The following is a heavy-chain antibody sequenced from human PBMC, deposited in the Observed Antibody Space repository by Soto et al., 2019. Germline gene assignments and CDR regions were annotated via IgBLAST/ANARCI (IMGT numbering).Heavy chain of an antibody. V-gene: IGHV3-23*01. CDR1: GFTFSSHA. D-gene: IGHD3-22*01. CDR3: TSHYYDSSGYYSDAFDI. J-gene: IGHJ3*02. CDR2: ISGSGGTT. Sequence: GGSLRLSCAASGFTFSSHAMNWVRQAPGEGLEWVSAISGSGGTTDYAAPVKGRFTISRDDSKNTLYLQMNSLKTEETAVYYCTSHYYDSSGYYSDAFDIWGQGTMVTVSS.